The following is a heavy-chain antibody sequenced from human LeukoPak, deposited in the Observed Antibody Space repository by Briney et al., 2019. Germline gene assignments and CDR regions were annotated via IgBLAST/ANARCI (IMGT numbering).Heavy chain of an antibody. Sequence: PGGSLRLSCAASGFTFSSYWMSWVRQAPGKGLEWVANIKQDGSEKYYVDSVKGRFTISRDNAKNSLYLQMNSLRAEDTAVYYCGKSCSSTSCYEGGDAFDIWGQGTMVTVSS. CDR2: IKQDGSEK. D-gene: IGHD2-2*01. J-gene: IGHJ3*02. CDR1: GFTFSSYW. CDR3: GKSCSSTSCYEGGDAFDI. V-gene: IGHV3-7*01.